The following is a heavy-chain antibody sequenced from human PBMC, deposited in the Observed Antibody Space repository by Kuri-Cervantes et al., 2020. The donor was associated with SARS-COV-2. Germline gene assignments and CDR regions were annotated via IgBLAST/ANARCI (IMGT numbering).Heavy chain of an antibody. V-gene: IGHV3-23*01. CDR3: AKNLNYYDSSGYRYYYYGMDV. J-gene: IGHJ6*02. CDR1: GFTFRNYA. CDR2: IDTSSGT. Sequence: GESLKISCVASGFTFRNYAMSWVRQGPGRRLEWVSAIDTSSGTYYADSVKGRFTISRDNSKNTLYLQMNSLRAKDTAVYYCAKNLNYYDSSGYRYYYYGMDVWGQGTTVTVSS. D-gene: IGHD3-22*01.